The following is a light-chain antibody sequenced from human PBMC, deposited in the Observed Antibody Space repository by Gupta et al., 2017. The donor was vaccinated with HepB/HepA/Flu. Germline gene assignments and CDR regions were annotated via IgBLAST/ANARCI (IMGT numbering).Light chain of an antibody. Sequence: SSELTQDPAVSVALGQTVRITCQGDSLRRYYASWYQQKPGQAPVLVIYGKNNRPSGSPDRFSGSSSGNTASLTITGAQAEDEADYYCNSRDSSGNHLGVFGGGTKLTVL. V-gene: IGLV3-19*01. J-gene: IGLJ2*01. CDR2: GKN. CDR3: NSRDSSGNHLGV. CDR1: SLRRYY.